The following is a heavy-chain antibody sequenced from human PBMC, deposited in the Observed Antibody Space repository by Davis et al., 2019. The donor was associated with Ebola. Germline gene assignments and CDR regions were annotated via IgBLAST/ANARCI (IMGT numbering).Heavy chain of an antibody. J-gene: IGHJ4*02. CDR3: AKGVVITTGIFDY. CDR2: ISGSGGST. CDR1: GFTFSNYV. Sequence: GGSLRLSCAASGFTFSNYVMSWVRQAPGKGLECISAISGSGGSTYYADSVKGRFTISRDNSKNTLYLQMNSLRAEDTVVYYCAKGVVITTGIFDYWGQGTLVTVSS. V-gene: IGHV3-23*01. D-gene: IGHD3-22*01.